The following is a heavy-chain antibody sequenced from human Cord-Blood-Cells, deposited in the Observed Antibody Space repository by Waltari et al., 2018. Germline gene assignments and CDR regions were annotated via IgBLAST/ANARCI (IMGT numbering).Heavy chain of an antibody. CDR1: GYTLTELS. D-gene: IGHD1-26*01. J-gene: IGHJ3*02. CDR2: FDPEDAET. V-gene: IGHV1-24*01. Sequence: QVQLVQSGAEVKKPGASVKVSCKVSGYTLTELSMHWVRQAPGKGIEWMGGFDPEDAETIYAQKFQGRVTMTEDTSTDTAYMELSILRSEDTAVYYCATDNWVVGATNAFDIWGQGTMVTVSS. CDR3: ATDNWVVGATNAFDI.